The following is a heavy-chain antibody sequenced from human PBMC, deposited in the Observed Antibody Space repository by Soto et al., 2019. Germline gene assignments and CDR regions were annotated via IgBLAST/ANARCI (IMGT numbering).Heavy chain of an antibody. D-gene: IGHD6-13*01. Sequence: PGGSLRLSCAASGFTFSNYGMHWVRQAPGKGLEWVAVISYDGNNKYYTDSVKGRFTISRANSKNMLYLQMNSLTAEDTAVYYCAKDWWWQYGIAAVGKPDYWGQGTLVTVSS. CDR1: GFTFSNYG. CDR2: ISYDGNNK. V-gene: IGHV3-30*18. J-gene: IGHJ4*02. CDR3: AKDWWWQYGIAAVGKPDY.